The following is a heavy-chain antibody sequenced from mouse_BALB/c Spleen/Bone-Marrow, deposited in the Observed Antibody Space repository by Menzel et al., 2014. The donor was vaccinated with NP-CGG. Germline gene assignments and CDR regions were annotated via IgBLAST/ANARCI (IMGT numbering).Heavy chain of an antibody. D-gene: IGHD2-1*01. V-gene: IGHV1S130*01. Sequence: VQLQQSGSVLVRPGASVKLSCKASGYTFTSSWMHWAKQRPGQGLEWIGEIHPNSGNTNYNEKFKGKATLTVDTSSSTAYVDLSSLTSEDSAVYYCARGGYGNYYLDYWGQGTTLTVSS. CDR2: IHPNSGNT. CDR1: GYTFTSSW. J-gene: IGHJ2*01. CDR3: ARGGYGNYYLDY.